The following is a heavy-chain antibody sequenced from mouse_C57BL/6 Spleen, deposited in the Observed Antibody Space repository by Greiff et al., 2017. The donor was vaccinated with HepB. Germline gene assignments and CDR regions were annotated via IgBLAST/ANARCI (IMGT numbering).Heavy chain of an antibody. D-gene: IGHD1-1*01. J-gene: IGHJ3*01. CDR2: ISDGGSYT. V-gene: IGHV5-4*01. CDR3: ARDDYYGSSHFAY. CDR1: GFTFSSYA. Sequence: EVKVVESGGGLVKPGGSLKLSCAASGFTFSSYAMSWVRQTPEKRLEWVATISDGGSYTYYPDNVKGRFTISRDNAKNNLYLQMSHLKSEDTAMYYCARDDYYGSSHFAYWGQGTLVTVSA.